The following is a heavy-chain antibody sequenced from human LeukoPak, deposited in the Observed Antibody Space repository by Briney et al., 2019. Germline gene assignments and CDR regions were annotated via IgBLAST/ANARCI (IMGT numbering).Heavy chain of an antibody. D-gene: IGHD2-15*01. Sequence: GSLRLSCAASGFIVSSCYMYWIRQPPGKGLEWIGSIYYGGSTYYNPSLKSRVTISVDTSMNQFSLKLSFVTTADTAVYYCARALGYCSGGSCTRGYNWFDPWGQGTLVTAPS. V-gene: IGHV4-39*01. CDR3: ARALGYCSGGSCTRGYNWFDP. CDR1: GFIVSSCY. J-gene: IGHJ5*02. CDR2: IYYGGST.